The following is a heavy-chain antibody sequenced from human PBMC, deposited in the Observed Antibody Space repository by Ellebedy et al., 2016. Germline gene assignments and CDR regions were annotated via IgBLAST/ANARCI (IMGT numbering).Heavy chain of an antibody. Sequence: ETLSLTCAASGFTFSNFAMSWVRQAPGKGLEWVSSISRTAAYTYYAGSVKGRFTISRDNAKNSLYLQMNSLRTEDTAVYYCASRAMAVAGTDPPIDYYYGMDVWGQGTTVTVSS. CDR3: ASRAMAVAGTDPPIDYYYGMDV. CDR2: ISRTAAYT. CDR1: GFTFSNFA. D-gene: IGHD6-19*01. J-gene: IGHJ6*02. V-gene: IGHV3-21*01.